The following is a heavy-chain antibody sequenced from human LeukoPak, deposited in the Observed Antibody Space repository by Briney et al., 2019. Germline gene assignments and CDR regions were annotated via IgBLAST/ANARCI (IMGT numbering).Heavy chain of an antibody. Sequence: GASVKVSCKASGYTFTGYYMHWVRQAPGQGLEWMGRIIPILGIANYAQKFQGRVTITADKSTSTAYMELSSLRSEDTAVYYCARDLGIVGATNDYWGQGTLVTVSS. CDR1: GYTFTGYY. V-gene: IGHV1-69*04. J-gene: IGHJ4*02. CDR2: IIPILGIA. D-gene: IGHD1-26*01. CDR3: ARDLGIVGATNDY.